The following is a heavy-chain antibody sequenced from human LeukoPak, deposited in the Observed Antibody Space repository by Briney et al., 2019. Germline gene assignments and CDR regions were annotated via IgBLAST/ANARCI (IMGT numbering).Heavy chain of an antibody. CDR1: GFTFSSYS. CDR2: ISSSSSYI. V-gene: IGHV3-21*01. CDR3: ARVAGSGSRKYYYGMDV. D-gene: IGHD3-10*01. Sequence: GGSLTLSCAASGFTFSSYSMNWVRQAPGKGLEWVSSISSSSSYIYYADSVKGRFTISRDNAKNSLYLQMNCLRAEDTAVYYCARVAGSGSRKYYYGMDVWGQGTTVTVSS. J-gene: IGHJ6*02.